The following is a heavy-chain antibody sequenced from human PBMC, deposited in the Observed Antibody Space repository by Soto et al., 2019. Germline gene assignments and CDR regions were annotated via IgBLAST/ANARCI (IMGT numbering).Heavy chain of an antibody. CDR3: AGGGVTIFGVVDN. D-gene: IGHD3-3*01. V-gene: IGHV1-2*02. J-gene: IGHJ4*02. CDR1: GYTFIDYY. CDR2: INPKSGGT. Sequence: QVQVVQSGTEVKKPGASVKVSCKASGYTFIDYYMHWVRQAPGQGLEWMGWINPKSGGTNYAQKFQGRVTMTRDTSISTAYMELTRLRSDDTAIYYCAGGGVTIFGVVDNWGQGTLVTVSP.